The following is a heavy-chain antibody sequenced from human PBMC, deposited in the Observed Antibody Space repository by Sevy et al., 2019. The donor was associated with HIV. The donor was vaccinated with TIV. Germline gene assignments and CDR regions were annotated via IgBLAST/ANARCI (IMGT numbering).Heavy chain of an antibody. CDR3: ARVAVEYCTDDCYHRFDY. J-gene: IGHJ4*02. CDR2: ISYSGTNK. V-gene: IGHV3-30-3*01. Sequence: GGSLRLSCAASGFTFTLYAIHWVRQAPGKGLEWVALISYSGTNKYYADSVKGRFTFSRDDSKNTDYLQMNNLRTDDTAVYYCARVAVEYCTDDCYHRFDYWGQGTQVTVSS. CDR1: GFTFTLYA. D-gene: IGHD2-21*02.